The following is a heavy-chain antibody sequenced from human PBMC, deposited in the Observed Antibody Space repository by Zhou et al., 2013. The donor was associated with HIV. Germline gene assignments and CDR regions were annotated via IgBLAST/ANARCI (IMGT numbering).Heavy chain of an antibody. CDR1: GYTLANLA. CDR3: GTIPHLSGSTVDMTAIGGGDY. V-gene: IGHV1-24*01. Sequence: QVQLLQSGAEVKPPGASVKVSCKVVGYTLANLAIHWVRQPPGQGPEWMGGFDPEDVMTVYAQRFQGRVTLTQDASSDTAYMSMSGLTSDDTAVYYCGTIPHLSGSTVDMTAIGGGDYWGRGTPVTV. CDR2: FDPEDVMT. D-gene: IGHD3-16*01. J-gene: IGHJ4*02.